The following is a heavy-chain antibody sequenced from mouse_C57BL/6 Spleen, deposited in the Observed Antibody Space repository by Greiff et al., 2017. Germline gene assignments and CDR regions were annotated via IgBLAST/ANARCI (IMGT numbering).Heavy chain of an antibody. CDR1: GFTFSDYG. J-gene: IGHJ3*01. V-gene: IGHV5-17*01. D-gene: IGHD3-2*02. CDR3: ARTETAQTPFAY. Sequence: EVQLQESGGGLVKPGGSLKLSCAASGFTFSDYGMHWVRQAPEKGLEWVAYISSGSSTIYYADTVKGRFTISRDNAKNTLFLQMTSLRSEDTAMYYCARTETAQTPFAYWGQGTLVTVSA. CDR2: ISSGSSTI.